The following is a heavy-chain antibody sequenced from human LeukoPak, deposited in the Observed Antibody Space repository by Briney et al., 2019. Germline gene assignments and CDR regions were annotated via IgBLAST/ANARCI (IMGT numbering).Heavy chain of an antibody. J-gene: IGHJ3*02. CDR2: IGTAGDT. V-gene: IGHV3-13*01. D-gene: IGHD3-10*01. CDR1: GFTFSSYD. Sequence: GGPLRLSCAASGFTFSSYDMHWARQATGGGREWVSAIGTAGDTYFSGSVKGRFTISRENAKNSLYLQMNSMRAGDTAVYYCARGRNTMVRGVIITGAFDIWGQGTMVTVSS. CDR3: ARGRNTMVRGVIITGAFDI.